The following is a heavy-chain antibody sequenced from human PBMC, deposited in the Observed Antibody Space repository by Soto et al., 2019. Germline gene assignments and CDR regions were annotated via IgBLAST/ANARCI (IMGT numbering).Heavy chain of an antibody. Sequence: ASVKVSCKTSGGSFMSQAISWVRQAPGQGPEWMGGIIPFSGTVTYTQRFQGRLTLTADEPTKTAYMELSSLRSEDTAVYYCARGSYDSYAGFFGMDVWGQGTKVTVSS. CDR1: GGSFMSQA. D-gene: IGHD3-10*01. CDR3: ARGSYDSYAGFFGMDV. J-gene: IGHJ6*02. V-gene: IGHV1-69*13. CDR2: IIPFSGTV.